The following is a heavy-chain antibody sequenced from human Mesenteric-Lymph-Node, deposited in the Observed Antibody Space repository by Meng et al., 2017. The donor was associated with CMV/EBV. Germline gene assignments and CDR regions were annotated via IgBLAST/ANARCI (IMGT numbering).Heavy chain of an antibody. V-gene: IGHV3-9*01. J-gene: IGHJ4*02. CDR2: ISWNSGTI. CDR1: GFTFDNYA. CDR3: VKVSPYSSSWYNKGPIGYYFDY. D-gene: IGHD6-13*01. Sequence: GGSLRLSCAASGFTFDNYAMHWVRQAPGKGLEWVSGISWNSGTIAYADSVKGRFTISRDNAKNSLYLQMNSLRTEDTALYYCVKVSPYSSSWYNKGPIGYYFDYWGQGTLVTVSS.